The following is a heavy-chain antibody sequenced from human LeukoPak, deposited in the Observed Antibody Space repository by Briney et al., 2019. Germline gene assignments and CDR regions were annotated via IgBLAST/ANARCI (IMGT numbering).Heavy chain of an antibody. CDR2: ISGSSGST. Sequence: GGSLRLSCAASGFTFSHFWMSWVRQAPGKGLEWVSVISGSSGSTYYADSVKGRFTISRDNFKNTLYLQMNSLRAEDAAIYYCAKDRRGTGIVGDYYVDYWGQGTLVTVSS. J-gene: IGHJ4*02. D-gene: IGHD1-26*01. CDR3: AKDRRGTGIVGDYYVDY. V-gene: IGHV3-23*01. CDR1: GFTFSHFW.